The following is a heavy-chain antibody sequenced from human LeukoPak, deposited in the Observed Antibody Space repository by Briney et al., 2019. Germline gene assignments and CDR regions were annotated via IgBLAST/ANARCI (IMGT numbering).Heavy chain of an antibody. CDR1: GGTSSSYA. D-gene: IGHD3-10*01. CDR3: ATVVHPFAIYYFDY. J-gene: IGHJ4*02. Sequence: ASVKVSCKASGGTSSSYAISWVRQAPGQGLEWMGGFDPEDGETIYAQKFQGRVTMTEDTSTDTAYMELSSLRSEDTAVYYCATVVHPFAIYYFDYWGQGTLVTVSS. CDR2: FDPEDGET. V-gene: IGHV1-24*01.